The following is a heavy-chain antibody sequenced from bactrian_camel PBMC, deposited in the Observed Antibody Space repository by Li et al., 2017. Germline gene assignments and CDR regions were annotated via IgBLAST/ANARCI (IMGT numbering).Heavy chain of an antibody. J-gene: IGHJ4*01. V-gene: IGHV3S1*01. D-gene: IGHD2*01. CDR3: AAGGIWTGRNCVFASGSY. CDR2: INSGGGTT. CDR1: GFTFSSYW. Sequence: HVQLVESGGGLVQPGGSLRLSCAAFGFTFSSYWMYWVRQAPGKGLEWVSAINSGGGTTYYADSVKGRFTISQDNAKNRLYLQMDSLNSEDTALYYCAAGGIWTGRNCVFASGSYWGQGTQVTVS.